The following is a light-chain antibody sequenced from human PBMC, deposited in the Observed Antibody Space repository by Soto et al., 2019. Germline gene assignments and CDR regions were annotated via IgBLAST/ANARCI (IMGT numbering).Light chain of an antibody. Sequence: QSVLTQSSSASASLGSSVKLTCTLSSGHSSYIIAWHQQQPGKAPRYLMKLEGSGSYNKGSGVPDRFSGSSSGAGRYLTISTLQFEDEANYYCETWDSNTRVFGGGTKLTVL. CDR1: SGHSSYI. J-gene: IGLJ2*01. CDR3: ETWDSNTRV. V-gene: IGLV4-60*02. CDR2: LEGSGSY.